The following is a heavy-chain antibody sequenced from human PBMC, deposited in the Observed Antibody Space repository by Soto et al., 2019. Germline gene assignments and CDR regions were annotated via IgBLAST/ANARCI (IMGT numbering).Heavy chain of an antibody. J-gene: IGHJ6*03. V-gene: IGHV3-33*01. Sequence: PGGSLRLSCASSGFTFSSYGMHWVRQAPGKGLEWVAVIWYDGSNKYYADSVKGRFTISRDNSKNTLYLRMNSLRAEDTAVYYCAGGYCSGGSCFDMDVWGKGTTVTVSS. CDR3: AGGYCSGGSCFDMDV. CDR1: GFTFSSYG. CDR2: IWYDGSNK. D-gene: IGHD2-15*01.